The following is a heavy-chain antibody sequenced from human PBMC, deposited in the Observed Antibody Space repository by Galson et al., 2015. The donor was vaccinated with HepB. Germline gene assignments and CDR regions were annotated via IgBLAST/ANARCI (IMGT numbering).Heavy chain of an antibody. V-gene: IGHV3-33*01. J-gene: IGHJ4*02. Sequence: SLRLSCAASGFTFSSYGMHWVRQAPGKGLEWVAVIWYDGSNKYYADSVKGRFTISRDNSKNTLYLQMNSLRAEDTAVYYCARDSLLLGPYDSSGYYFGYWGQGTLVTVSS. CDR1: GFTFSSYG. D-gene: IGHD3-22*01. CDR3: ARDSLLLGPYDSSGYYFGY. CDR2: IWYDGSNK.